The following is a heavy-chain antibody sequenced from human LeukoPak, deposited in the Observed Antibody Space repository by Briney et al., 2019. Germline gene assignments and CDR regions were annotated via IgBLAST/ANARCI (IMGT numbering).Heavy chain of an antibody. J-gene: IGHJ4*02. V-gene: IGHV3-23*01. CDR1: GFTFSNYA. D-gene: IGHD1-26*01. CDR2: VSSIGISS. Sequence: GGSLRLSCTASGFTFSNYAITWVRQAPGKGLEWVCSVSSIGISSYYADSVKGRFTISRDNSQNTLYLQMNSLRAEDTAIYYCAKHMGSRATNLDYWGQGTLVTVSS. CDR3: AKHMGSRATNLDY.